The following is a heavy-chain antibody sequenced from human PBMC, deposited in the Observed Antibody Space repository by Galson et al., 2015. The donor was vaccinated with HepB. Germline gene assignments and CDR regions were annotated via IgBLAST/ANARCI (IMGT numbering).Heavy chain of an antibody. J-gene: IGHJ4*02. V-gene: IGHV3-30*18. D-gene: IGHD6-6*01. Sequence: SLRLSCAASGFTFSSYGMHWVRQAPGKGLEWVAVISYDGSNKYYADSVKGRFTISRDNSKNTLYLQMNSLRAEDTAVYYCAKGSSIAARFSSFDYWGQGTLVTVSS. CDR2: ISYDGSNK. CDR3: AKGSSIAARFSSFDY. CDR1: GFTFSSYG.